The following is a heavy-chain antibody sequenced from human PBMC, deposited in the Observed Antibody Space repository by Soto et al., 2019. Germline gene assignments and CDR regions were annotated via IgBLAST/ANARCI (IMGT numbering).Heavy chain of an antibody. J-gene: IGHJ4*02. CDR1: GGSISSYY. Sequence: QVQLQESGPGLVKPSETLSLTCTVSGGSISSYYWSWIRQPPGKGLEWIGYIYYSGSTNYNPSLKRRVTISVDPSKNQSSLKLSSVTAADTAVYYCARHGEYSSSWYFDYWGQGTLVTVAS. V-gene: IGHV4-59*08. CDR3: ARHGEYSSSWYFDY. CDR2: IYYSGST. D-gene: IGHD6-13*01.